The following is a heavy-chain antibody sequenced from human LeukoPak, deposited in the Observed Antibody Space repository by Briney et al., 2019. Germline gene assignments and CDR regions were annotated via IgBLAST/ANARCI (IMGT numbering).Heavy chain of an antibody. V-gene: IGHV4-59*08. CDR2: ISYTGNT. D-gene: IGHD6-19*01. J-gene: IGHJ4*02. CDR3: ARHLTTGWRSYFDS. Sequence: KPSETLSLTCTISSGSISSYYWAWIRQPPGKGLEWLGYISYTGNTNYNPSLKNRVTISPDTSENHFFLKLTSVTAADTAMYYCARHLTTGWRSYFDSWGQGTLVTVSS. CDR1: SGSISSYY.